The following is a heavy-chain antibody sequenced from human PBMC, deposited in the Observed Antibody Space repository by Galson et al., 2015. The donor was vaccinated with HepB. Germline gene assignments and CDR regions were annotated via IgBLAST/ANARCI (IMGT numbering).Heavy chain of an antibody. CDR1: GFTFSSYA. Sequence: SLRLSCAASGFTFSSYAMHWVRQAPGKGLEWVAVISYDGSNKYYADYVKGRFTISRDNSKNTLYLQMNSLRAEDTAVYYCARDFLRCPVCGMDVWGQGTTVTVSS. CDR3: ARDFLRCPVCGMDV. J-gene: IGHJ6*02. V-gene: IGHV3-30-3*01. CDR2: ISYDGSNK. D-gene: IGHD4-17*01.